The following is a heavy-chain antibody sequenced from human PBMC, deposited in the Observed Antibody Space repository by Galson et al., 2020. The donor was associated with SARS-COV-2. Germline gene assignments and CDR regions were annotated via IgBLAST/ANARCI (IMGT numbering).Heavy chain of an antibody. Sequence: KIGESLKISCAASGFTFSSYSMNWVRQAPGKGLEWVSSISSSSSYIYYADSVKGRFTISRDNAKNSLYLQMNSLRAEDTAVYYCARDPLYDPYGMDVWGQGTTVTVSS. CDR1: GFTFSSYS. CDR3: ARDPLYDPYGMDV. CDR2: ISSSSSYI. J-gene: IGHJ6*02. D-gene: IGHD3-16*01. V-gene: IGHV3-21*01.